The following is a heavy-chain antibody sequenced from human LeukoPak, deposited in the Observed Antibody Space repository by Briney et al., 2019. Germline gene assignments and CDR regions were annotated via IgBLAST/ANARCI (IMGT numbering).Heavy chain of an antibody. CDR3: ARTTAYSGSYHDAFDI. CDR1: GGSISSSSYY. D-gene: IGHD1-26*01. Sequence: SETLSLTCTVSGGSISSSSYYWGWMRQPPGKGLDWIGSIYYSGSTYYNPSLKSRVTISVDTSKNQFSLKLSSVTAADTAVYYCARTTAYSGSYHDAFDIWGQGTMVTVSS. J-gene: IGHJ3*02. V-gene: IGHV4-39*07. CDR2: IYYSGST.